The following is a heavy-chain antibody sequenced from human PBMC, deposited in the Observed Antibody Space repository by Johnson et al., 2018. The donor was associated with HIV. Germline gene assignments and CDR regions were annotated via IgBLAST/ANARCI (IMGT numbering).Heavy chain of an antibody. D-gene: IGHD2-2*01. Sequence: VQLVESGGGLVQPGGSLRLSCAASGFAFRTYWMFWVRQVPGKRPVWVARIYNDGSRTTYADSVRGRFTISRDNAKYTVDLQMNSLRVEDTAVYYCARVGYQLHDAFDLWGHGTMVTVSS. V-gene: IGHV3-74*03. J-gene: IGHJ3*01. CDR1: GFAFRTYW. CDR2: IYNDGSRT. CDR3: ARVGYQLHDAFDL.